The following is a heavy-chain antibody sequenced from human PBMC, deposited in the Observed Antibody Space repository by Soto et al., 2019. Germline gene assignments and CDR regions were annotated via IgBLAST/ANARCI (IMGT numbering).Heavy chain of an antibody. CDR2: IYTSGST. D-gene: IGHD3-3*01. V-gene: IGHV4-4*07. CDR3: ARELMTYYDLWSGSNPAGMDV. CDR1: GGSIRSYY. J-gene: IGHJ6*02. Sequence: PSETLSLTCPLSGGSIRSYYWSWIRQPAGKGLEWIGRIYTSGSTNYNPSFKSRVTMSVDTSKNQFSLKLNSVTAADTAVYYWARELMTYYDLWSGSNPAGMDVWGQGTTVTVSS.